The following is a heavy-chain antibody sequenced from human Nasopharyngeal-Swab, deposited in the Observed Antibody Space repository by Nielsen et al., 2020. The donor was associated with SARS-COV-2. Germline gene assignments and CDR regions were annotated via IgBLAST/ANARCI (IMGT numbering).Heavy chain of an antibody. Sequence: GGSLRLSCAASGFTFDDYAMHWVRQAPGKGLEWVSGISWNSGSIGYADSVKGRFTISRDNAKNSLYLQMNSLRAEDTALYYCAKDHGNYYGMDVWGQGTTVTVSS. CDR1: GFTFDDYA. CDR3: AKDHGNYYGMDV. V-gene: IGHV3-9*01. J-gene: IGHJ6*02. CDR2: ISWNSGSI.